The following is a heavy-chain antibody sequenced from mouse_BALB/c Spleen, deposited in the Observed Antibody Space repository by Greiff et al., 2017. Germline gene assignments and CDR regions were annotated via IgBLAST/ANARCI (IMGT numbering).Heavy chain of an antibody. CDR2: ISSGGSYT. CDR1: GFTFSSYT. Sequence: EVHLVESGGGLVKPGGSLKLSCAASGFTFSSYTMSWVRQTPEKRLEWVATISSGGSYTYYPDSVKGRFTISRDNAKNTLYLQMSSLKSEDTAMYYCTRVDSSYAMDYWGQGTSVTVSS. V-gene: IGHV5-6-4*01. CDR3: TRVDSSYAMDY. D-gene: IGHD3-2*01. J-gene: IGHJ4*01.